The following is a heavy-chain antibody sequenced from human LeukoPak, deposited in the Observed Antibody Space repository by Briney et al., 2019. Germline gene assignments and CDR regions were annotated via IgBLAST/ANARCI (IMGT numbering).Heavy chain of an antibody. CDR2: IYPGDSDI. J-gene: IGHJ4*02. CDR3: ARLRGNYFDY. Sequence: GEALKISCKGSGYSFTSYWIGWVRQMPGKAVEWMGIIYPGDSDITYSPSFQGQVTISADKSISTAYLQWSSLKASDTAIYYCARLRGNYFDYWGQGALVTVSS. CDR1: GYSFTSYW. D-gene: IGHD3-16*01. V-gene: IGHV5-51*01.